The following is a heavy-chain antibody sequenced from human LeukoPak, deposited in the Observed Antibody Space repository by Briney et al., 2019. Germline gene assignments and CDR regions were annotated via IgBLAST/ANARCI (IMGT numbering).Heavy chain of an antibody. CDR3: ARDWEDCSSTSCPRTYYYYYMDV. D-gene: IGHD2-2*01. J-gene: IGHJ6*03. CDR2: IYTSGST. Sequence: PSETLSLTCTVSGGSISSYYWSWIRQPAGKGLEWIGRIYTSGSTNYNPSLKSRVTMSVDTSKNQFSLKLSSVTAADTAVYYCARDWEDCSSTSCPRTYYYYYMDVWGKGTTVTVSS. V-gene: IGHV4-4*07. CDR1: GGSISSYY.